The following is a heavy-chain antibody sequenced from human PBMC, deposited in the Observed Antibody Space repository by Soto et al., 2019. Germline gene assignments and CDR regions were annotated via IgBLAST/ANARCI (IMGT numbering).Heavy chain of an antibody. CDR1: GFTVSSNY. V-gene: IGHV3-66*01. D-gene: IGHD3-3*01. CDR2: IYSGGST. Sequence: GGSLRLSCVASGFTVSSNYMSWVRQAPGKGLEWVSVIYSGGSTYYADSVKGRFTISRDNSKNTLYLQMNSLRAEDTAVYYCARDYLLIWSGPSYYMDVWGKGTTVTVSS. J-gene: IGHJ6*03. CDR3: ARDYLLIWSGPSYYMDV.